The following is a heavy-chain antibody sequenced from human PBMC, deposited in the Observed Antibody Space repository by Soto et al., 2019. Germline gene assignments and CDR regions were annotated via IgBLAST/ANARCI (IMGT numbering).Heavy chain of an antibody. V-gene: IGHV3-23*01. CDR2: ISGDGGHT. J-gene: IGHJ6*03. CDR3: ARDEEVGYDSGRYMDV. D-gene: IGHD3-10*01. Sequence: EQVLESGGGLVQPGGSLRLSCAASGFTFRNFAVSWVRQAPGKGLQWVSAISGDGGHTYYAASVRGRFTISRDNPKNTLHLQMNSLSAEDTAVYYCARDEEVGYDSGRYMDVGGKGTTVIVSS. CDR1: GFTFRNFA.